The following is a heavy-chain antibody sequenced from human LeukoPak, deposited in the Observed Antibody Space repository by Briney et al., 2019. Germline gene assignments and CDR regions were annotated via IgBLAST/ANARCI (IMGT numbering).Heavy chain of an antibody. CDR3: ARVMTTVTTGIDY. Sequence: SETLSLTCTVSGGSISSSSYYWGWIRQPPGKGLEWIGSIYYSGSTYYNPSLKSRVTISVDTSKNQFSLKLSSVTAADTAVYYCARVMTTVTTGIDYWGQGTLVTVSS. J-gene: IGHJ4*02. D-gene: IGHD4-17*01. CDR1: GGSISSSSYY. CDR2: IYYSGST. V-gene: IGHV4-39*07.